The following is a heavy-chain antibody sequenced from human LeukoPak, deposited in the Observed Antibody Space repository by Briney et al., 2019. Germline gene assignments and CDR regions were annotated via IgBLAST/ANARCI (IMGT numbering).Heavy chain of an antibody. J-gene: IGHJ5*02. D-gene: IGHD3-10*01. V-gene: IGHV4-34*01. CDR2: INHSGST. CDR1: GGSFSGYY. CDR3: ARVPSSGGITMVWGVNNNWFDP. Sequence: SETLSLTCAVYGGSFSGYYWSWIRQPPGKGLEWIGEINHSGSTNYNPSLKSRVTISVDTSKNQFSLKLSSVTAADTAVYYCARVPSSGGITMVWGVNNNWFDPWGQGTLVTVSS.